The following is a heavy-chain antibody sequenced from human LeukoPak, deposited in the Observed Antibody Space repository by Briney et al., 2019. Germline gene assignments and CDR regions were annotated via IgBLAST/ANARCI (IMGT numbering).Heavy chain of an antibody. CDR1: GFTFSTYW. J-gene: IGHJ6*03. CDR3: ARSPYYYYYYYMDV. V-gene: IGHV3-7*01. Sequence: GGSLRLSCAASGFTFSTYWMSWVRQAPGKGLEWVANIKQDGSEKYYVDSVKGRFTLSRDNAKNSLYLQMNSLRAEDTAVYYCARSPYYYYYYYMDVWGKGTTVTISS. CDR2: IKQDGSEK.